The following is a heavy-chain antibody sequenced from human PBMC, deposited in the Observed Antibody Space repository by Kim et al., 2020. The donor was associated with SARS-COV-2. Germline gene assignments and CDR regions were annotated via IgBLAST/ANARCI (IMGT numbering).Heavy chain of an antibody. CDR2: ISYDGSNK. V-gene: IGHV3-30*18. CDR3: AKGGITMVRGVITPLSMDV. CDR1: GFTFSSYG. Sequence: GGSLRLSCAASGFTFSSYGMHWVRQAPGKGLEWVAVISYDGSNKYYADSVKGRFTISRDNSKNTLYLQMNSLRAEDTAVYYCAKGGITMVRGVITPLSMDVWGQETRVTVPS. J-gene: IGHJ6*02. D-gene: IGHD3-10*01.